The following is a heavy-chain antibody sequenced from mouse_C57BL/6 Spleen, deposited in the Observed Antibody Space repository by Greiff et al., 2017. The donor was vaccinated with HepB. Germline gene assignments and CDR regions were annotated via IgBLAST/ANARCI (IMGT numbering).Heavy chain of an antibody. Sequence: QVQLQQPGAELVKPGASVKLSCKASGYTFTSYWMHWVKQRPGRGLEWIGRIDPNSGGTKYNEKFKSKATLTVDKPSSTAYMQLSSLTSEDSAVYYCARRVKGGSSYGDYAMDYWGQGTSVTVSS. CDR2: IDPNSGGT. D-gene: IGHD1-1*01. CDR1: GYTFTSYW. CDR3: ARRVKGGSSYGDYAMDY. V-gene: IGHV1-72*01. J-gene: IGHJ4*01.